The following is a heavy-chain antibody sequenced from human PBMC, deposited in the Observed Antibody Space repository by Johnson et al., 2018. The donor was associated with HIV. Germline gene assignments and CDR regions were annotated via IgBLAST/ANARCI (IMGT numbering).Heavy chain of an antibody. CDR1: GFTFNNAW. Sequence: VQLVESGGGFVKPGGSLRLSCAASGFTFNNAWMSWVRHAPGKGLEWVGHIKSKSDGGTTDYAAPVKGRFTISRDDSTDTLYLQMSSLKTEDTAVYYCAKGGYSYGYDAFDIWGQGTMVTVSS. D-gene: IGHD5-18*01. V-gene: IGHV3-15*01. CDR2: IKSKSDGGTT. J-gene: IGHJ3*02. CDR3: AKGGYSYGYDAFDI.